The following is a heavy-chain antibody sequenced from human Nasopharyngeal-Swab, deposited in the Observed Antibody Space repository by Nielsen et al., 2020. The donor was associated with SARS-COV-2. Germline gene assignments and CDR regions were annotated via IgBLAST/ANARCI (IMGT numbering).Heavy chain of an antibody. CDR1: GLTFYSYA. J-gene: IGHJ4*02. V-gene: IGHV3-30*04. D-gene: IGHD2/OR15-2a*01. Sequence: GGSLRLSCAASGLTFYSYAMHWVRHAPGKGLEWVALISYDGTDKYYADSVKGRFTISRDNSKNTLYLQMNSLRPEDTAMYYCARVQADYLSKGSFDHWGQGTLVTVSS. CDR3: ARVQADYLSKGSFDH. CDR2: ISYDGTDK.